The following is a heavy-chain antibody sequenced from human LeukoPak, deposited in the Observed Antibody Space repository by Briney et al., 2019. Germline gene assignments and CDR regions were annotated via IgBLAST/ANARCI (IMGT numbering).Heavy chain of an antibody. CDR3: ASGVTGNTDY. Sequence: GGSLRLSCAASGLTFSDYYMDWVRQAPGKGLEWVGRSRDKANSYTTEYAASVKGRFTISRDDSKNSLYLQMNSLKTEDTAVYYCASGVTGNTDYWGQGTLVTVSS. D-gene: IGHD1-7*01. V-gene: IGHV3-72*01. CDR2: SRDKANSYTT. CDR1: GLTFSDYY. J-gene: IGHJ4*02.